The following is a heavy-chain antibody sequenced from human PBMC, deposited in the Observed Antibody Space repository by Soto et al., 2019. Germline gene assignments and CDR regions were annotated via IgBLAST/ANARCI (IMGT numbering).Heavy chain of an antibody. CDR2: IKSKTDGGTT. V-gene: IGHV3-15*01. Sequence: EGSLRLSCAASGFTFTNAWMSWVRQTPGKGLEWVGSIKSKTDGGTTDYAAPVKGRFTISRDDSKNTLYLQMNSLKTEDTAVYFCTTEYSGGPDXWGQGTTVTVSX. CDR1: GFTFTNAW. J-gene: IGHJ5*02. CDR3: TTEYSGGPDX. D-gene: IGHD5-12*01.